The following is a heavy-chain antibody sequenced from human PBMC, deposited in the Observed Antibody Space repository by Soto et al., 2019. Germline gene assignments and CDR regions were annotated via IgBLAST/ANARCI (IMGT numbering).Heavy chain of an antibody. V-gene: IGHV3-21*01. D-gene: IGHD3-10*01. Sequence: EVQLVESGGGLVKPGGSLRLSCAASGFTFSTYSMNWVRQAPGKGLEWVAFISSSSGYIFYADSVKGRFTISRDNAKNSLYLKMNSLRAEDTSVYYCARDQEGKCMDDFDSWGQGTLVTVSS. J-gene: IGHJ4*02. CDR3: ARDQEGKCMDDFDS. CDR1: GFTFSTYS. CDR2: ISSSSGYI.